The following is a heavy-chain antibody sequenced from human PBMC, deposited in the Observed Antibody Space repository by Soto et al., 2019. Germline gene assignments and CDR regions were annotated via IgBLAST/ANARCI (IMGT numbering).Heavy chain of an antibody. J-gene: IGHJ6*03. V-gene: IGHV3-66*01. CDR2: IYSGGST. CDR1: GFTVSSNY. Sequence: GGSLRLSCAASGFTVSSNYMSWVRQAPGKGLEWVSVIYSGGSTYYADSVKGRFTISRDNSKNMLYLQMNSLRAEDTAVYYCAREKGGYEWQHYYYYMDVWGKGTTVTVSS. D-gene: IGHD5-12*01. CDR3: AREKGGYEWQHYYYYMDV.